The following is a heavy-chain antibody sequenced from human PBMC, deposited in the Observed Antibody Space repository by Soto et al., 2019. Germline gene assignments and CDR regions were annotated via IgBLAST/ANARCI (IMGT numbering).Heavy chain of an antibody. CDR3: SHRPLYSRGPPPGFYYYYYMDV. J-gene: IGHJ6*03. V-gene: IGHV3-30*02. CDR2: IWYDGSNK. CDR1: GFPFSSYG. D-gene: IGHD6-19*01. Sequence: GGSLSLSCAASGFPFSSYGMHWVRQAPGKGLEWVAVIWYDGSNKYYADSVKGRFTISRDNSKNQVVLTMTNMDPVDPATYYRSHRPLYSRGPPPGFYYYYYMDVWGKGTTVTVSS.